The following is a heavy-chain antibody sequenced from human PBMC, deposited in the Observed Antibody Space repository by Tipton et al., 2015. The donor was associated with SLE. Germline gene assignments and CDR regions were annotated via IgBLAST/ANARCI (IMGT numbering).Heavy chain of an antibody. CDR1: GFTFSSYA. CDR3: ARRAVTNNWYFDL. D-gene: IGHD4-17*01. J-gene: IGHJ2*01. Sequence: SLRLSCAASGFTFSSYAMGWVRQAPGEGLEGVSVIYVGGDTYYGDFVKGRFTISRDNSKNTLYLQLNGLRPEDTALYFCARRAVTNNWYFDLWGRGTLVTVSS. CDR2: IYVGGDT. V-gene: IGHV3-23*03.